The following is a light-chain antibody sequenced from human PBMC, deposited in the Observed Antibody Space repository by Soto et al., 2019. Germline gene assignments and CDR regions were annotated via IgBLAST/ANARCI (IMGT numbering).Light chain of an antibody. Sequence: QLVLTQPPSASATPGQRVTISCSGSSSNIGGNTVNWYQQVPGTAPKLLIYSNDQRPSGVPDRFSGSKSGTSASLAISGRQSEDEADYYCAAWDDSLNGWVFGGGTQLTVL. J-gene: IGLJ3*02. CDR2: SND. CDR1: SSNIGGNT. CDR3: AAWDDSLNGWV. V-gene: IGLV1-44*01.